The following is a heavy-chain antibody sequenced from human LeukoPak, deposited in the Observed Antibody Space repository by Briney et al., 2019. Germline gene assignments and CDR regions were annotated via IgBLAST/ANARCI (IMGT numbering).Heavy chain of an antibody. J-gene: IGHJ4*02. CDR1: GFTFSSYG. Sequence: GRSLRLSCAASGFTFSSYGMHWVRQAPGKGLEWVAVISYDGSNKYYADSVKGRFTISRDNSKNTLYLQMNSLRAEDTAVYYCAKDNSGWDFDYWGQGTLVTASS. CDR2: ISYDGSNK. CDR3: AKDNSGWDFDY. V-gene: IGHV3-30*18. D-gene: IGHD6-19*01.